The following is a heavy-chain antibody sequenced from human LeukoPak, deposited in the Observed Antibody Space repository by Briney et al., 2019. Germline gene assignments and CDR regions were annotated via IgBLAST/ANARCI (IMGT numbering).Heavy chain of an antibody. CDR1: GFTFSRYW. CDR2: IKEDGSEK. V-gene: IGHV3-7*01. Sequence: GGSLRLSCAASGFTFSRYWMSWVRQAPGKGLERVANIKEDGSEKYYVDSVKGRFTISKDNVKNSLYLEMNSLTAEDTAVYYCTRGGTRLSDYWGQGTLVTVSS. J-gene: IGHJ4*02. CDR3: TRGGTRLSDY. D-gene: IGHD1-7*01.